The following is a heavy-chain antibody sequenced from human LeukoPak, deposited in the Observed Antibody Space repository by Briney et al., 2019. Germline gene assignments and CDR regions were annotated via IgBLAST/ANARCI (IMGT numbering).Heavy chain of an antibody. Sequence: PGGSLRLSCAASGFTFSDYYMSWIRQAPGKGLEWVSYISSSGSTIYYADSVKGRFTISRDNAKNSLYLQMNSLRAEDTAVYYCARDGEVRYYYDSSGQLYYFDYWGQGTLVTVSS. J-gene: IGHJ4*02. V-gene: IGHV3-11*01. CDR3: ARDGEVRYYYDSSGQLYYFDY. CDR1: GFTFSDYY. D-gene: IGHD3-22*01. CDR2: ISSSGSTI.